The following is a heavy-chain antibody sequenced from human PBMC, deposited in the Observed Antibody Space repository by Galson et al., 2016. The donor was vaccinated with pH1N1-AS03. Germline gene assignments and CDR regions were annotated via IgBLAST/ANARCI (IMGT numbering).Heavy chain of an antibody. V-gene: IGHV2-5*02. Sequence: PALVKPTQTLTLTCSVSGVSVPSSGLAVGWFRLPPGKALEWLTLIYWDDAKRFSPSLRNRLTITKDTSRNQAVLTVTNVDPLDTATYFCELPNCWGYAFEYGGPGTMVTVAS. D-gene: IGHD3-16*01. CDR2: IYWDDAK. CDR1: GVSVPSSGLA. J-gene: IGHJ3*01. CDR3: ELPNCWGYAFEY.